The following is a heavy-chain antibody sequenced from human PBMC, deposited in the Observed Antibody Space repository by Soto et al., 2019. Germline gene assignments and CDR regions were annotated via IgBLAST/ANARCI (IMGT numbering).Heavy chain of an antibody. V-gene: IGHV4-59*01. Sequence: QVQLQESGPGLVKPSETLSLTCTVSGGSISRYYWSWIRQPPGKGLEWIGYMYNTGRTVYNPSFNSRVTISVXXSXNLXSLQLDSVTAADTAVYYCARDLWGYCGTDCYPLDVWGQGTTVTVSS. J-gene: IGHJ6*02. CDR2: MYNTGRT. CDR3: ARDLWGYCGTDCYPLDV. D-gene: IGHD2-21*02. CDR1: GGSISRYY.